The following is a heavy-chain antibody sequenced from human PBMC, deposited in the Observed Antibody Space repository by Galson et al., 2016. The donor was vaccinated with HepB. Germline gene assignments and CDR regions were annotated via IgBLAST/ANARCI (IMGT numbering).Heavy chain of an antibody. CDR2: ISYDGSSK. CDR1: GFTFSSYG. CDR3: AKCVVASVNGMDV. D-gene: IGHD2-15*01. V-gene: IGHV3-30*18. J-gene: IGHJ6*02. Sequence: SLRLSCAVSGFTFSSYGMHWVRQAPGKGLEWVAVISYDGSSKYYADSVKGRLTISRDNSKNTLYLQMNSLRAEETAVYYCAKCVVASVNGMDVWGQGTTVTVSS.